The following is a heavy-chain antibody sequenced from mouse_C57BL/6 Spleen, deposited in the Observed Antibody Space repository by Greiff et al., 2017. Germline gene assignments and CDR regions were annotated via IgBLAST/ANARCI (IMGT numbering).Heavy chain of an antibody. V-gene: IGHV8-8*01. Sequence: QVTLKVSGPGILQPSQTLSLTCSFSGFSLSTFGMGVGWLRQPSGKGLEWLAHLWWDDAKYYNPALKSPLPISKDTSKTHVFLNIANVDTADTATYYGARAYYSNSAWFAYWGQGTLVTVSA. CDR3: ARAYYSNSAWFAY. D-gene: IGHD2-5*01. J-gene: IGHJ3*01. CDR2: LWWDDAK. CDR1: GFSLSTFGMG.